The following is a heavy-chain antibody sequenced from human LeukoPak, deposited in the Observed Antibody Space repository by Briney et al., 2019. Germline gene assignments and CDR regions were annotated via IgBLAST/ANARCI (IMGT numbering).Heavy chain of an antibody. CDR1: GGSIRCYY. CDR2: IYYSGNT. J-gene: IGHJ3*02. Sequence: SETLSRTCSVPGGSIRCYYWSWIRQPPGQGLHWIVYIYYSGNTNYNPSLKSRVTISVDTSKNQFSLKLNSVTAADTAVYYCARHPPSYKGAFDMWGQGTMVTVSS. CDR3: ARHPPSYKGAFDM. V-gene: IGHV4-59*08. D-gene: IGHD1-14*01.